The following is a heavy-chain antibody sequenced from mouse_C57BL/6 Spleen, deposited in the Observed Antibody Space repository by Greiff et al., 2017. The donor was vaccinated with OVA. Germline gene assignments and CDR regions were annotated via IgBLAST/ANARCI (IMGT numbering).Heavy chain of an antibody. D-gene: IGHD4-1*01. V-gene: IGHV5-17*01. J-gene: IGHJ1*03. CDR1: GFTFSDYG. CDR3: ARHYWDWYFDV. Sequence: EVMLVESGGGLVKPGGSLKLSCAASGFTFSDYGMHWVRQAPEKGLEWVAYISSGSSTIYYADTVKGRFTISRDNAKNTLFLQMTSLRSEDTAMYYCARHYWDWYFDVWGTGTTVTVSS. CDR2: ISSGSSTI.